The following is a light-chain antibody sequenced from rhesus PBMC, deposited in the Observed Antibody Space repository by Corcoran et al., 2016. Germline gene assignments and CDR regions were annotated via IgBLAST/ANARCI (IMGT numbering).Light chain of an antibody. CDR3: QQYSSGPPT. CDR1: QGISNW. J-gene: IGKJ4*01. V-gene: IGKV1-22*01. Sequence: DIQMTQSPSSLSASVGDTVTITCRASQGISNWLAWYQQKPGKAPKLLIYKESSLQSGVPSRFTGSGSGTDFTLTISSLQSEDFAIYCCQQYSSGPPTFGGGTKVEVK. CDR2: KES.